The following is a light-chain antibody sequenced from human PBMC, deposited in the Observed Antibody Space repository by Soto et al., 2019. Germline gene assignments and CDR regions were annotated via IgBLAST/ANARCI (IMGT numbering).Light chain of an antibody. Sequence: EIVLTQSPATLSSSPGERATLSCRASQSIDTYLAWYQQKPGQAPRLLIYDASDRATGIPARFSGSGSGTAFTLTISGLEPEDFALYYWQQRYNWPLTFGGGTQVDIE. J-gene: IGKJ4*01. CDR2: DAS. V-gene: IGKV3-11*01. CDR1: QSIDTY. CDR3: QQRYNWPLT.